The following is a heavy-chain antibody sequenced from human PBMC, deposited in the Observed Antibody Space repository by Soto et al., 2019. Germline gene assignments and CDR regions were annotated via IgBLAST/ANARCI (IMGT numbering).Heavy chain of an antibody. CDR3: EIQPNDAFDI. CDR2: ISYDGSNK. J-gene: IGHJ3*02. D-gene: IGHD5-18*01. V-gene: IGHV3-30*03. CDR1: GFTFSSYG. Sequence: QVQLVESGGGVVQPGRSLRLSCAASGFTFSSYGMHWVRQAPGKGLEWVAVISYDGSNKYYADSVKGRFTISRDNSKNTLYPQMNSLRAEDTAVYYCEIQPNDAFDIWGQGTMVTVSS.